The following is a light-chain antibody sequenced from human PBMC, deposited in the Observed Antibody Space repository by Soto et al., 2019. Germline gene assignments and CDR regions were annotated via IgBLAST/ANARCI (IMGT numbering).Light chain of an antibody. V-gene: IGKV1-5*03. CDR1: QSISSW. Sequence: DIQMTQSPSTLSASVGDRVTITCRASQSISSWLAWYQQKPGKAPKLLIYKASSLESGVPSRFSGSASGTEFTLTISSLQPDDFATYYCQQYNVTFGQGTKVEIK. CDR3: QQYNVT. J-gene: IGKJ1*01. CDR2: KAS.